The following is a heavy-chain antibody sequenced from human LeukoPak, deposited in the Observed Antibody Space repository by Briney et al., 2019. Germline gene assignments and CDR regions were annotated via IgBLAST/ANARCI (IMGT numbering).Heavy chain of an antibody. V-gene: IGHV1-24*01. CDR2: FDPEDGET. Sequence: ASVKVSCKVSGYTLTELSMHWVRQAPGKGLEWMGGFDPEDGETIYAQKFQGRVTMTEDTSTDTAYMELSSLRSEDTAVYYCATTSRRGDTADAFDIWGQGTMVTVSS. D-gene: IGHD5-18*01. J-gene: IGHJ3*02. CDR1: GYTLTELS. CDR3: ATTSRRGDTADAFDI.